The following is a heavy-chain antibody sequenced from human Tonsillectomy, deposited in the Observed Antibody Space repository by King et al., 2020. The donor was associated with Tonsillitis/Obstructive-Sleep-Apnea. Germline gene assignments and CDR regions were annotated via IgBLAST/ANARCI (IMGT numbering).Heavy chain of an antibody. J-gene: IGHJ5*02. CDR2: IYYSGST. CDR3: ARLSTWSGYFWFDP. CDR1: GDSMSDYY. D-gene: IGHD3-3*01. Sequence: VQLQESGPALVKPSETLSLTCTVSGDSMSDYYWSWIRQPPGKGPEGIGSIYYSGSTNYNPSLMSRVTISVDTPRDHFSLGLTSVTAADTAVYYCARLSTWSGYFWFDPWGQGILVTVSS. V-gene: IGHV4-59*01.